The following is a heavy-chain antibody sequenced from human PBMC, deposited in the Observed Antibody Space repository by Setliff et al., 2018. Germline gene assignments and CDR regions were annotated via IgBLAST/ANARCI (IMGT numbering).Heavy chain of an antibody. J-gene: IGHJ5*01. CDR3: AREVPGYSGALDF. D-gene: IGHD5-12*01. CDR1: GYTFGAHY. Sequence: ASVKVSCKASGYTFGAHYIHWVRQAPGQGFEWMGWINPNSGDTNYAQNFQGRVTMTRDTSINTVYMDLSGLTSDDTAIYYCAREVPGYSGALDFWGRGTLVTVSS. CDR2: INPNSGDT. V-gene: IGHV1-2*02.